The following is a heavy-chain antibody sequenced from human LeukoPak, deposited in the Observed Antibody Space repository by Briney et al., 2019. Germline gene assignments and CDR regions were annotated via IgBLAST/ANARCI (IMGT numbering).Heavy chain of an antibody. D-gene: IGHD3-10*02. CDR1: GGSISSYY. CDR3: ARRRTMFGYFAGEFDY. Sequence: SETLSLTCTVSGGSISSYYWSWIRQPPGKGLEWIGYIYYSGSTNNNPSLKSRVTISVDTSKNQFSLKLSSVTAADTAVYYCARRRTMFGYFAGEFDYWGQGTLVTVSS. J-gene: IGHJ4*02. CDR2: IYYSGST. V-gene: IGHV4-59*08.